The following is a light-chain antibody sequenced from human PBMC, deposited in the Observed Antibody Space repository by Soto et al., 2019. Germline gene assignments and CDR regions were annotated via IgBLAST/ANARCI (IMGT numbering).Light chain of an antibody. J-gene: IGKJ1*01. Sequence: DIHMTQSPSTLSASVGDRVTITCRAIQSISTWLAWYQQKPGKAPKLLIFDASTLQSGVPSRFSGSGSGTEFTLTISSLQPDDFATYYCQQYNTFSTFGQGTKVDIK. CDR3: QQYNTFST. CDR2: DAS. CDR1: QSISTW. V-gene: IGKV1-5*01.